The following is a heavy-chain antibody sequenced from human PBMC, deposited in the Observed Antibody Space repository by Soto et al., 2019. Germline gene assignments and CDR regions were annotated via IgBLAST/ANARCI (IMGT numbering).Heavy chain of an antibody. CDR1: GYTFTTYW. Sequence: PGASLKISCKGSGYTFTTYWIGWVRQMPGKGLEWMGVIYPGDSDTIYSPSFQGQVTLSADKSISTAYLQWRSLQASDTAMYYCVRRPGCSTTTCYRELDYWGQGTLVTVSS. D-gene: IGHD2-2*01. V-gene: IGHV5-51*01. CDR3: VRRPGCSTTTCYRELDY. CDR2: IYPGDSDT. J-gene: IGHJ4*02.